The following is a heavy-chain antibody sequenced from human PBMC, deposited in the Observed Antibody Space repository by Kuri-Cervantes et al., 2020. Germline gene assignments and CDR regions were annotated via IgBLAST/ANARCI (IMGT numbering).Heavy chain of an antibody. CDR3: ARIGYSSSSLDY. CDR1: GFTFSSYS. D-gene: IGHD6-6*01. Sequence: GESLKISCAASGFTFSSYSMNWVRQAPGKGLEWVPSISSSSSYIYYADSVKGRFTISRDNAKNSLYLQMNSLRAEDTAIFYCARIGYSSSSLDYWGQGSLVTVSS. CDR2: ISSSSSYI. V-gene: IGHV3-21*01. J-gene: IGHJ4*02.